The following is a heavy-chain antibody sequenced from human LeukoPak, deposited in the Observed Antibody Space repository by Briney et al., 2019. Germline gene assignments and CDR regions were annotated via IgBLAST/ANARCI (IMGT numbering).Heavy chain of an antibody. CDR1: GFTFSSYW. J-gene: IGHJ4*02. CDR3: ARAGGGGVLTGYNY. Sequence: PGGSLRLSCAASGFTFSSYWMSWVRHAPGKGLVWVSRINGDGSSTSYADSVKGRFTISRDNAKNTLYLQMNSLRAEDTAVYYCARAGGGGVLTGYNYWGQGTLVTVSS. D-gene: IGHD3-9*01. CDR2: INGDGSST. V-gene: IGHV3-74*01.